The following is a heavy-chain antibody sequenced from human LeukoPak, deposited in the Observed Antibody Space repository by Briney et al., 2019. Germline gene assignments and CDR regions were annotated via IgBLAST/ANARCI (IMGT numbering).Heavy chain of an antibody. Sequence: PSETLSLTCAVYGGSFSGYYWSWIRQPPGKGLEWIGEINHSGSTNYNPSLKSRVTISVDTSKNQFSLKLSSVTAADTAVYYCARVRYYGSGSIPRSFDYWGQGTLVTVS. CDR3: ARVRYYGSGSIPRSFDY. J-gene: IGHJ4*02. CDR2: INHSGST. V-gene: IGHV4-34*01. D-gene: IGHD3-10*01. CDR1: GGSFSGYY.